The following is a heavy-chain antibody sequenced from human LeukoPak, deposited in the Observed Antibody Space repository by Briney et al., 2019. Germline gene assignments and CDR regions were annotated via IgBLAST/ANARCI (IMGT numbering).Heavy chain of an antibody. D-gene: IGHD5-12*01. CDR2: MYSSGST. Sequence: PSETLSLTCTVSGGSIIISSYYWGWIRQPPGKGLEWIGSMYSSGSTYYNPSLKSRVIISVDTSKSQFSLRLSSVTAADTAVYYCARSGSGYLRYYFDYWGQGTLVTVSS. J-gene: IGHJ4*02. CDR1: GGSIIISSYY. CDR3: ARSGSGYLRYYFDY. V-gene: IGHV4-39*07.